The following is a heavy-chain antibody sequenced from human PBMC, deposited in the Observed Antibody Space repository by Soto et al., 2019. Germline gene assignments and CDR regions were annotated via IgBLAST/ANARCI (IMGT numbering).Heavy chain of an antibody. CDR3: AREAPMDV. CDR2: IWSAGMT. Sequence: GGSLRLSCAASGFTFSSYAMSWVRQAPGKGLEWVSVIWSAGMTYYADSVRGRFTISRDNLKNTLYLQMNSLRADDTAVYYCAREAPMDVWGQGTTVTVAS. CDR1: GFTFSSYA. J-gene: IGHJ6*02. V-gene: IGHV3-23*01.